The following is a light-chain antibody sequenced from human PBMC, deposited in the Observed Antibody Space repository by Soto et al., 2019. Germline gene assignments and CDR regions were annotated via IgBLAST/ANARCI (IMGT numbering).Light chain of an antibody. CDR1: ERVASNY. V-gene: IGKV3-20*01. Sequence: EIVLTQSPGTLSLSPGERATLFCRASERVASNYLAWYQQKPGQAPRLLIYGASSRATGIPDRFSGSGSGTDFTLTISSLQPEDFATYYCQQSYSTPLTFGGGTKVDIK. CDR2: GAS. J-gene: IGKJ4*01. CDR3: QQSYSTPLT.